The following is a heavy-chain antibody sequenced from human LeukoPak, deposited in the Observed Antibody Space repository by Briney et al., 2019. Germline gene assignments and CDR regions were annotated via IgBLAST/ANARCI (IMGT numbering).Heavy chain of an antibody. V-gene: IGHV4-59*01. CDR3: ARETPSSSWSHFDY. CDR2: MYYTGST. D-gene: IGHD6-13*01. CDR1: GGSINSYY. J-gene: IGHJ4*02. Sequence: PSETLSLTCTDSGGSINSYYWSWIRQPPGKGLEWIGCMYYTGSTNYNPSLKSRVTISVDTSKNQFSLKLSSVTAADTAVYYCARETPSSSWSHFDYWGQGTPVTVSS.